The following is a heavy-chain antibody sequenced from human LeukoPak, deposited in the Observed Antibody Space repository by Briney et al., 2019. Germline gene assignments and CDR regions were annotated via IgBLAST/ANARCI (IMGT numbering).Heavy chain of an antibody. CDR2: IFYNGNT. CDR1: GGSISNYF. CDR3: ARDRCSGGTCSDAYDV. D-gene: IGHD2-15*01. J-gene: IGHJ3*01. V-gene: IGHV4-59*01. Sequence: SETLSLTCTVSGGSISNYFWSWIRQPPGKGLEWIGYIFYNGNTNYSPSLKSRVSISVDTSKNQFSLKLTSVTAADTAVYFCARDRCSGGTCSDAYDVWGQGTKVTVSS.